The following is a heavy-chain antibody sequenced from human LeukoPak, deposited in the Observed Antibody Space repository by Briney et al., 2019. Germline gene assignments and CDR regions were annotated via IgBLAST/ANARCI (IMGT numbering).Heavy chain of an antibody. CDR2: ISYDGSNK. V-gene: IGHV3-30*18. CDR1: GFVFTNYD. Sequence: TGGSLRLSCAASGFVFTNYDMHWVRQAPGKGLEWVALISYDGSNKYYVDSVKSRFTISRDISKSTLYLQMNSLRAEDTAVYYCAKVLGGGWYDYWGQGTLITVSS. J-gene: IGHJ4*02. CDR3: AKVLGGGWYDY. D-gene: IGHD6-19*01.